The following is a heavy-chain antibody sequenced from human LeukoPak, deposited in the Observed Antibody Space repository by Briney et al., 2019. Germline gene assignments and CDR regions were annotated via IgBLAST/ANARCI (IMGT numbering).Heavy chain of an antibody. Sequence: ASMKVSCKASGGTFSSYAISWVRQAPGQGLEWMGGIIPIFGTANYAQKFQGRVTITADESTSTAYMELSSLRSEDTAVYYCARDVAIFGVPYSDGMDVWGQGTTVTVSS. CDR2: IIPIFGTA. D-gene: IGHD3-3*01. CDR3: ARDVAIFGVPYSDGMDV. J-gene: IGHJ6*02. CDR1: GGTFSSYA. V-gene: IGHV1-69*01.